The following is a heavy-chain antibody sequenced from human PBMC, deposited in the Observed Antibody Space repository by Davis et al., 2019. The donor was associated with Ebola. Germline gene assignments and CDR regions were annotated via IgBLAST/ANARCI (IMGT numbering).Heavy chain of an antibody. V-gene: IGHV3-30*18. Sequence: GESLKISCAASGFTFSSYGMHWVRQAPGKGLEWVAAISYDGSNKYYADSVKGRFTISRDNSKNTLYLQMNSLRAEDTAVYYCAKAMEYYDFWSGYYQYGMDVWGQGTTVTVSS. D-gene: IGHD3-3*01. CDR1: GFTFSSYG. J-gene: IGHJ6*02. CDR2: ISYDGSNK. CDR3: AKAMEYYDFWSGYYQYGMDV.